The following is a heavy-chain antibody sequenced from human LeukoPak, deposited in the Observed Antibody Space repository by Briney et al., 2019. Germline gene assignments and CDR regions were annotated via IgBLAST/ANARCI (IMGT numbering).Heavy chain of an antibody. V-gene: IGHV3-21*01. D-gene: IGHD4-23*01. Sequence: PGGSLTLSCAASGFTFSSYSMNWVRQAPGKGLEWVSSISSSGSLIYYADSVRGRFTISRDNAKNSLYLQMNSLRAEDTAVYYCARVGNSQFHLFAYWGRDPRH. J-gene: IGHJ4*03. CDR1: GFTFSSYS. CDR2: ISSSGSLI. CDR3: ARVGNSQFHLFAY.